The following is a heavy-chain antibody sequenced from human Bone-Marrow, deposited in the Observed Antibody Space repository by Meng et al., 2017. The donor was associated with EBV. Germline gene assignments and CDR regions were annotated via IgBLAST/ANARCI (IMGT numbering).Heavy chain of an antibody. CDR1: RYTFTSYG. J-gene: IGHJ4*02. Sequence: QLVQSGVAGKKPVALVKVSCQASRYTFTSYGISWVRQAPGQGIEWMGWIGASHGNTNYAQKLQGRVTMTTDTSTSTAYMRLRSLRSDDTAVYYCARDGVLWFRELFNWGQGTLVTVSS. D-gene: IGHD3-10*01. V-gene: IGHV1-18*01. CDR2: IGASHGNT. CDR3: ARDGVLWFRELFN.